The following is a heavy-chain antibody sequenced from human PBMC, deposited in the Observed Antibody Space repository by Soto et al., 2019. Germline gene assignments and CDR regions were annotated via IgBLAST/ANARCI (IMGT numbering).Heavy chain of an antibody. CDR2: IYYSGST. Sequence: SETRSLTCTVSGGSVSSGSYYWSWIRQPPGKGLEWIGYIYYSGSTNYNPSLKSRVTISVDTSKNQFSLKLSSVTAADTAVYYCARDGGYYYGMDVWGQGTTVTVSS. V-gene: IGHV4-61*01. CDR3: ARDGGYYYGMDV. CDR1: GGSVSSGSYY. D-gene: IGHD3-16*01. J-gene: IGHJ6*02.